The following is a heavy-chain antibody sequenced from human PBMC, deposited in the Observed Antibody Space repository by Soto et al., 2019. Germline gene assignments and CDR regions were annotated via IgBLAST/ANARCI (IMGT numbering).Heavy chain of an antibody. J-gene: IGHJ4*02. Sequence: QVQLVESGGGVVQPGRSLRLSCAASGFPFSSYGMHWVRQAPGKGLEWVAHISYDGSNKHYTNSVKGRFTISRDNSKNMLSLPIRSLRAEDTPLSYFAAGQYYFDYCGQATPVSVSS. D-gene: IGHD6-13*01. V-gene: IGHV3-30*03. CDR3: AAGQYYFDY. CDR1: GFPFSSYG. CDR2: ISYDGSNK.